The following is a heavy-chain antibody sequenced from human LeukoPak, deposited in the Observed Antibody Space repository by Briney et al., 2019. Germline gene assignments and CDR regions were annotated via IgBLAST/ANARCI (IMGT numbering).Heavy chain of an antibody. CDR3: ARDLTGYGNDY. CDR2: MSSDGSHE. CDR1: GFTFISYT. J-gene: IGHJ4*02. D-gene: IGHD4-17*01. V-gene: IGHV3-30*04. Sequence: GGSLRLSCAASGFTFISYTMHWVRQAPGKGLDWVAVMSSDGSHEYYADSVKGRLTISRDNSKNTLYLQMNSLRAEDTAIYYCARDLTGYGNDYWGQGTLVTVSS.